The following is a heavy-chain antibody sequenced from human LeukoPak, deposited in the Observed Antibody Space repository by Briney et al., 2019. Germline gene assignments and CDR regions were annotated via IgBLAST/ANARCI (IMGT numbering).Heavy chain of an antibody. V-gene: IGHV3-15*01. D-gene: IGHD2-15*01. CDR3: TTEERVSSGYCSGGSCYIDY. J-gene: IGHJ4*02. Sequence: PGGSLRLSCAASACTFSNAWMNWVRQAPGKGLEWVGRIKSKTDGGTTDYAAPVKGRFIISRDDSKNTLYLQMNSLKTEDTAVYYCTTEERVSSGYCSGGSCYIDYWGQGTLVTVSS. CDR1: ACTFSNAW. CDR2: IKSKTDGGTT.